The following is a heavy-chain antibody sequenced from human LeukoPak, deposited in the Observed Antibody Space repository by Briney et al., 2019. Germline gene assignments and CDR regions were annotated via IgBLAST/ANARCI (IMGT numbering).Heavy chain of an antibody. CDR2: ISSSSSTI. CDR3: ARESAAGRTPFDY. D-gene: IGHD6-13*01. V-gene: IGHV3-48*01. Sequence: GGSLRLSCAASGFTFSSYSMNWVRQAPGKGLEWVSYISSSSSTIYYADSVKGRFTISRDNAKNSLYLQMNSLRAEYTAVYYCARESAAGRTPFDYWGQGTLVTVSS. CDR1: GFTFSSYS. J-gene: IGHJ4*02.